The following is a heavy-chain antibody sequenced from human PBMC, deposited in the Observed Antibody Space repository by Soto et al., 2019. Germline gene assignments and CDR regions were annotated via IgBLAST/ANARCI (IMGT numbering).Heavy chain of an antibody. CDR1: AFTVSSYG. D-gene: IGHD6-19*01. CDR3: ARDTDIAVAGTPDAFDI. Sequence: GGSLRLSCAASAFTVSSYGMHWVRQAPGKGLEWVAVIWYDGSNKYYADSVKGRFTISRDNSKNTLYLQMNSLRAEDTAVYYCARDTDIAVAGTPDAFDIWGQGTMVTVSS. CDR2: IWYDGSNK. J-gene: IGHJ3*02. V-gene: IGHV3-33*01.